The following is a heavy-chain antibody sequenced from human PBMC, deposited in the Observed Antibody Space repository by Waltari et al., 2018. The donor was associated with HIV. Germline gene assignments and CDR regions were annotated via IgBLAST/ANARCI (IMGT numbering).Heavy chain of an antibody. Sequence: QLVQSGAEMKQPGSSVKVSCKASGYTFTYRYLHWVRQAPGQALEWMGWITPFNGNTNYAQKFQDRVTITRDRSMSTAYMELSSLRFEDTAMYYCARSRDYGSGKDYDMDVWGQGTTVTVSS. D-gene: IGHD3-10*01. V-gene: IGHV1-45*02. J-gene: IGHJ6*02. CDR2: ITPFNGNT. CDR3: ARSRDYGSGKDYDMDV. CDR1: GYTFTYRY.